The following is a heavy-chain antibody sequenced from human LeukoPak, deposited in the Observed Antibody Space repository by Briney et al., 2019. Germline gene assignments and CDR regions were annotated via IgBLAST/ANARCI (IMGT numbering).Heavy chain of an antibody. CDR1: GGSISSSSYY. D-gene: IGHD2-2*01. CDR2: IYYSGST. J-gene: IGHJ4*02. V-gene: IGHV4-39*01. Sequence: SETLSLTCTVSGGSISSSSYYWGWIRQPPGKGLEWIGSIYYSGSTYYNPSLKSRVTISVDTSKNQFSLKLSSVTAADTAVYYCARGLVVPAAPLGYWGQGTLVTVSS. CDR3: ARGLVVPAAPLGY.